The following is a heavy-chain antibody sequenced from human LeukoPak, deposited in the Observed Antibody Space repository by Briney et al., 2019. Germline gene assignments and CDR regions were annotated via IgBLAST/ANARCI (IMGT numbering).Heavy chain of an antibody. V-gene: IGHV1-8*03. CDR3: AAELYGVYTDRCTFHL. Sequence: ASVKVSCKASGYTFISYDINWVRQATGQGLEWMGWMNPNSGNTGYAQKFQDRVTFTRNSSISTAYMELSSLGSEDSAVYYCAAELYGVYTDRCTFHLWGQGTLVTVSS. J-gene: IGHJ3*01. CDR1: GYTFISYD. D-gene: IGHD4-17*01. CDR2: MNPNSGNT.